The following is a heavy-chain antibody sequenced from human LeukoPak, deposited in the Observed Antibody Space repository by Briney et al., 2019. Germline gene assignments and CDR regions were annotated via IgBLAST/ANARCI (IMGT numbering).Heavy chain of an antibody. V-gene: IGHV1-3*01. CDR2: INAGNGNT. CDR1: GYTFTSYA. J-gene: IGHJ4*02. Sequence: ASVKVSCKASGYTFTSYAMHWVRQAPGQRLEWMGWINAGNGNTKYSQKFQGRVTITRDTSASTAYMELSSLRSEDTAVYYCARDGGIAAAGFDYWAREPWSPSPQ. CDR3: ARDGGIAAAGFDY. D-gene: IGHD6-13*01.